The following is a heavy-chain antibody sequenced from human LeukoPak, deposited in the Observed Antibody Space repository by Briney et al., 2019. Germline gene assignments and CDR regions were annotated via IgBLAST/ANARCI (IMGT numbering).Heavy chain of an antibody. CDR2: ISWNSGSI. J-gene: IGHJ5*02. CDR1: GFTFDDYA. V-gene: IGHV3-9*01. CDR3: ARGGYYGSGSYAFDP. D-gene: IGHD3-10*01. Sequence: GGSLRLSCAASGFTFDDYAMHWVRQAPGKGLEWVSGISWNSGSIGYADSVKGRFTISRDNAKNSLYLQMNSLRAEDTALYYCARGGYYGSGSYAFDPWGQGTLVTVSS.